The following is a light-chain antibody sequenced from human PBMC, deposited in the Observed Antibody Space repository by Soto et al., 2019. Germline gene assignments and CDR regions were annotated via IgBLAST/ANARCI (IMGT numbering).Light chain of an antibody. CDR2: DAS. CDR3: QQRSNWPPLT. V-gene: IGKV3-11*01. Sequence: EIVLTQSPATLSLSPGEGATLSCRASQSVSSYLAWYQQKPGQAPRLLIYDASHRATGIPARFSGSGSGTDFTLTISSLEPEDFAVYYCQQRSNWPPLTCGGGTKVEIK. J-gene: IGKJ4*01. CDR1: QSVSSY.